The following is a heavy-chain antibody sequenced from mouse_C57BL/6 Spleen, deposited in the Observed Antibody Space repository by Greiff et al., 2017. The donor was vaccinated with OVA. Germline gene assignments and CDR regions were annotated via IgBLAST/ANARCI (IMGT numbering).Heavy chain of an antibody. Sequence: QVQLQQSGAELVKPGASVKLSCKASGYTFTEYTIHWVKQRSGQGLEWIGWFYPGSGSIKYNEKFKDKATLTADKSSSTVYMELSRLTSEDSAVYFCARHGPFYYGNSNYAMDYWGQGTSVTVSS. CDR2: FYPGSGSI. V-gene: IGHV1-62-2*01. CDR3: ARHGPFYYGNSNYAMDY. CDR1: GYTFTEYT. D-gene: IGHD2-1*01. J-gene: IGHJ4*01.